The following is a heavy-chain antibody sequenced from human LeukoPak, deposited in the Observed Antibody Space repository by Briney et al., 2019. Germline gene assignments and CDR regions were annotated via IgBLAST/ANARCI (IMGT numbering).Heavy chain of an antibody. CDR1: GGSISSGGYY. J-gene: IGHJ5*02. Sequence: SETLSLTCTVSGGSISSGGYYWSWIRQHPGKGLEWIGYIYYSGSTYYNPSLKSRVTISVDKSKNQFSLKLSSVTAADTAVYYCAREDGSGSYFGDNWFDPWGQGTLVTVSS. D-gene: IGHD3-10*01. CDR2: IYYSGST. CDR3: AREDGSGSYFGDNWFDP. V-gene: IGHV4-31*03.